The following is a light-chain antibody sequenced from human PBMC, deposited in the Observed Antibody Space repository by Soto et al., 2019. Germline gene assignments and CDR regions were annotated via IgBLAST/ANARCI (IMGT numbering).Light chain of an antibody. J-gene: IGKJ1*01. CDR2: GAS. CDR1: QSFSNNY. V-gene: IGKV3-20*01. Sequence: EIVLTQSPGTLSLSPGERATLSCRASQSFSNNYLAWYQQKPGQAPRLLIYGASRRATGIPDRFSGSGSGTDFTLTISRLEPADFAVYYCQQYGSSPPWTFGRGTKVE. CDR3: QQYGSSPPWT.